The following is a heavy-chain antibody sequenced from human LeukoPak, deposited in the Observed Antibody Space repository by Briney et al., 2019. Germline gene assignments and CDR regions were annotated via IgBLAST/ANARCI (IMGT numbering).Heavy chain of an antibody. CDR2: IWHDGSKK. D-gene: IGHD2-15*01. Sequence: PGGSLRLSSAASGFTFSSYGMHWVRQAPGKGLEWVAVIWHDGSKKYYVDSVKGRFAISRDDSKSTLYLQMNSLRPEDTAIYYCAKGLGVGYCSGGSCYNNWLDPWGQGTLVTVSS. J-gene: IGHJ5*02. CDR3: AKGLGVGYCSGGSCYNNWLDP. CDR1: GFTFSSYG. V-gene: IGHV3-33*06.